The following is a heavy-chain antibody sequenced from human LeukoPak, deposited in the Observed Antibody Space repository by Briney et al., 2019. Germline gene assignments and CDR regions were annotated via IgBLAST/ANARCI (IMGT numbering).Heavy chain of an antibody. J-gene: IGHJ4*02. CDR1: GGSISTYY. D-gene: IGHD3-10*01. CDR3: ARVRHYDFDY. CDR2: IYHSGST. V-gene: IGHV4-38-2*02. Sequence: SETLSLTCTVSGGSISTYYWSWIRQPPGKGLEWIGSIYHSGSTYYNPSLKSRVTISVDTSKNQFSLKLSSVTAADTAVYYCARVRHYDFDYWGQGTLVTVSS.